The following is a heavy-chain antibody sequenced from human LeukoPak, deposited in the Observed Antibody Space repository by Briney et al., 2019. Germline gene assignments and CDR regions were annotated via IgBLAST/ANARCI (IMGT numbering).Heavy chain of an antibody. J-gene: IGHJ4*02. V-gene: IGHV3-7*01. CDR1: GFTFSSYW. D-gene: IGHD3-22*01. CDR2: IRQDGSEK. Sequence: GGSLRLSCAASGFTFSSYWMTWVRQAPGQGLEWVANIRQDGSEKYYVDSVKGRCTISRDNAKNSLYLQMNSLRAEDTAVYYCARGSGSSGNYYFDYWGQGTLVTVSS. CDR3: ARGSGSSGNYYFDY.